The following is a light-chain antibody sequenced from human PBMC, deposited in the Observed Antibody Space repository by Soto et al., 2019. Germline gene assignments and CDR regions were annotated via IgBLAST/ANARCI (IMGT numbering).Light chain of an antibody. Sequence: EIVLTQSPGTLSLSPGERATLSCRASHSISSSYMAWYQQKPGQAPRLLIYGASRRATGIADRFSGSGSGTDFTLAISRLEPEDFAVYYCQQYGSSPGLTFGGGTKVEIK. CDR1: HSISSSY. V-gene: IGKV3-20*01. CDR2: GAS. CDR3: QQYGSSPGLT. J-gene: IGKJ4*01.